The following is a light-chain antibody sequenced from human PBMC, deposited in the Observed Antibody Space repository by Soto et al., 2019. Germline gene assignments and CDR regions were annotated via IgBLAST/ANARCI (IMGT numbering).Light chain of an antibody. CDR2: EVS. J-gene: IGLJ1*01. CDR3: FSFTTDWTHV. V-gene: IGLV2-14*01. CDR1: SSDIGAYNY. Sequence: QSVLTQPASVSGSPGQSITISRTGASSDIGAYNYVSWFQKDPGKAPTLIISEVSNRPSGVSNRFSGSKSGPAASLTISGIQTEGEGDYVCFSFTTDWTHVFGTGTKVTVL.